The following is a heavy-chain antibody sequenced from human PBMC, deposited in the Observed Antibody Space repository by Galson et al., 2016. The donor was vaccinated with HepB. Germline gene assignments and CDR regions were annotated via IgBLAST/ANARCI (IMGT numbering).Heavy chain of an antibody. CDR3: ASQVVIGSDNWFDP. Sequence: TLSLTCTVSGASISSGIYYWTWIRQHPGKGLEWIGYIYHSGSTAYNPSLKSRVSISVDTSRNQFSLKLSSVTAADTAVYYCASQVVIGSDNWFDPWGQGTLVTVSS. V-gene: IGHV4-31*03. D-gene: IGHD2-15*01. CDR2: IYHSGST. CDR1: GASISSGIYY. J-gene: IGHJ5*02.